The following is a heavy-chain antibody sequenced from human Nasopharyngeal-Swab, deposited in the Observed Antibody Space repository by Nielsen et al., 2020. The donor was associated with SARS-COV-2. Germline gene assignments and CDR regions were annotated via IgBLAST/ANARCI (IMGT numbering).Heavy chain of an antibody. CDR2: ISSSSSYT. D-gene: IGHD1-14*01. CDR3: ARVARYEEDY. V-gene: IGHV3-11*06. Sequence: GESLKIPCAASGSTFSDYYMSWIRQAPGKGLEWVSYISSSSSYTNYADSVKGRFTISRDNAKNSLYLQMNSLRAEDTAVYYCARVARYEEDYWGQGTLVTVSS. CDR1: GSTFSDYY. J-gene: IGHJ4*02.